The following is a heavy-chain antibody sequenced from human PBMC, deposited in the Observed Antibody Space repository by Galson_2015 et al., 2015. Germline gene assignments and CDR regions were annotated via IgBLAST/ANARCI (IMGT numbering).Heavy chain of an antibody. V-gene: IGHV3-30-3*01. CDR3: EARAYDSSGYYAKGSGDY. Sequence: SLRLSCAASGFTFSSYAMHWVRQAPGKGLEWVAVIPYDESNKYYADSVKGRFTISRDNSKNTLYLQMNSLRAEDTAVYYCEARAYDSSGYYAKGSGDYWGQGTLVTVSS. J-gene: IGHJ4*02. CDR1: GFTFSSYA. CDR2: IPYDESNK. D-gene: IGHD3-22*01.